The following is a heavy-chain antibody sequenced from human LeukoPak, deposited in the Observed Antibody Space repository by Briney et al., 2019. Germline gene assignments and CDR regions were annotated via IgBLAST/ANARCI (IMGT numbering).Heavy chain of an antibody. Sequence: SETLSLTCTVSGGSISTYYWSWIRQPPGKGLEWIGYIYYSGSTNYNPSLKSRVTMSVDTSKNQFSLKLSSVTAADTAVYYCAKDSLPYDYVWGSYRYTPGDPFDYWGQGTLVTVSS. V-gene: IGHV4-59*01. CDR3: AKDSLPYDYVWGSYRYTPGDPFDY. J-gene: IGHJ4*02. CDR2: IYYSGST. D-gene: IGHD3-16*02. CDR1: GGSISTYY.